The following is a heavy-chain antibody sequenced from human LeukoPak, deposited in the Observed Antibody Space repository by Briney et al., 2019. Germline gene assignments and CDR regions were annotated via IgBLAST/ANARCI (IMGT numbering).Heavy chain of an antibody. V-gene: IGHV1-18*01. Sequence: ASVKVSCKASGYTFTSYGISWVRQAPGQGLEWVGWISAYNGNTNYAQKLQGRVTMTTDTSTSTAYMELRSLRSDDTAVYYCARQATIEFYYYGMDVWGQGTTVTVSS. CDR1: GYTFTSYG. CDR3: ARQATIEFYYYGMDV. J-gene: IGHJ6*02. D-gene: IGHD5-12*01. CDR2: ISAYNGNT.